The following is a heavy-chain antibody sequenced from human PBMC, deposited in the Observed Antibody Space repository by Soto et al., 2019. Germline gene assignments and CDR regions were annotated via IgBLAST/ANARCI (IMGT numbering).Heavy chain of an antibody. V-gene: IGHV3-33*01. CDR1: GFTFSSYG. CDR3: ARDRGWTTVTTPDYYYGMDV. J-gene: IGHJ6*02. D-gene: IGHD4-4*01. Sequence: PGGSLRLSCAASGFTFSSYGMHWVRQAPGKGLEWVAVIWYDGSNKYYADSVKGRFTISRDNSKNTLYLQMNSLRAEDTAVYYCARDRGWTTVTTPDYYYGMDVWGQGTTVTVSS. CDR2: IWYDGSNK.